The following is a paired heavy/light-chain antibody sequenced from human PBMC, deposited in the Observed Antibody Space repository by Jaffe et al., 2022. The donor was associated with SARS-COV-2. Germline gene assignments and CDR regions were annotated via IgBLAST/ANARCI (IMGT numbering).Heavy chain of an antibody. CDR1: GYTFTNYF. CDR3: TREDTMRAFDI. CDR2: INTSDGDT. D-gene: IGHD3-22*01. Sequence: QVHLVQSGAEVKRPGASVRVSCKATGYTFTNYFVHWVRQAPGQGLEWMTIINTSDGDTRYAQKFQGRITVTRDTSTSTVYMDLSSLRSDDTALYYCTREDTMRAFDIWGQGTVVTVSS. J-gene: IGHJ3*02. V-gene: IGHV1-46*01.
Light chain of an antibody. Sequence: EIVLTQSPGTLSLSPGERATLSCRASQSVSGNYLAWYQQKPGQAPRLLIYGASARATGVPDRFSASGSGTDFTLTISRLEPEDFAVYFCQQSDTSPNSFGPGTKVEIK. CDR1: QSVSGNY. J-gene: IGKJ3*01. V-gene: IGKV3-20*01. CDR3: QQSDTSPNS. CDR2: GAS.